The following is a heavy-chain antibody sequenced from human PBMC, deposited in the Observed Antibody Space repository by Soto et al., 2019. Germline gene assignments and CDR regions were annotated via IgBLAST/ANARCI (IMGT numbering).Heavy chain of an antibody. CDR3: AASSGTYHEGVDC. D-gene: IGHD1-26*01. CDR1: GGTYSSYA. CDR2: IIPIFGRA. V-gene: IGHV1-69*13. J-gene: IGHJ4*02. Sequence: SVKVSCKASGGTYSSYAISWVRQAPGQGLEWLAGIIPIFGRANYAQKFQGRVTITADESTNTAHMELSSLRSEDTAVFYCAASSGTYHEGVDCWGQGTLVTVSS.